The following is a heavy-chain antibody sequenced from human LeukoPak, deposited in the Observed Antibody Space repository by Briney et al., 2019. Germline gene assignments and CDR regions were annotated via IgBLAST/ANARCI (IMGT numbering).Heavy chain of an antibody. J-gene: IGHJ5*02. CDR3: AAFWSGYYVFDP. CDR2: IYYSGST. V-gene: IGHV4-30-4*08. CDR1: GGSISSGDYY. D-gene: IGHD3-3*01. Sequence: SETLSLTCTVSGGSISSGDYYWSWIRQPPGKGLEWIGYIYYSGSTYYNPSLKSRVTISVDTSKNQFSLKLSSVTAADTAVYYCAAFWSGYYVFDPWGQGTLGTVSS.